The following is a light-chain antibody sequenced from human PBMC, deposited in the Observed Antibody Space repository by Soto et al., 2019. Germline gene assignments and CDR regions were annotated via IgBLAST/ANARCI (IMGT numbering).Light chain of an antibody. CDR1: QSVSSN. CDR2: GAS. J-gene: IGKJ5*01. V-gene: IGKV3-15*01. Sequence: EIVMTQSPATLSVSPGERATLSCRASQSVSSNLAWYQQKPGQAPGLLIYGASTRATGLPARFSGSGSGTDFTLTISSLQSEDFAVYYCQQYNTWPPITFGQGTRLEIK. CDR3: QQYNTWPPIT.